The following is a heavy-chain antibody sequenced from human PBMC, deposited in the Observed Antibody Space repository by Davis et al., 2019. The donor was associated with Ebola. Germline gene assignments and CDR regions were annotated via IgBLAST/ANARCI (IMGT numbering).Heavy chain of an antibody. CDR2: ISDRSEHT. CDR3: TTRLRHHFDY. V-gene: IGHV3-23*01. J-gene: IGHJ4*02. Sequence: GESLKISCEASGFIFTNYWMHWVRQAPGKGLEWVSTISDRSEHTHYADSVKGRFTISRDDSKNTVFLHMNSLRAEDTAIYYCTTRLRHHFDYWGQGTLVTVSS. CDR1: GFIFTNYW. D-gene: IGHD1-1*01.